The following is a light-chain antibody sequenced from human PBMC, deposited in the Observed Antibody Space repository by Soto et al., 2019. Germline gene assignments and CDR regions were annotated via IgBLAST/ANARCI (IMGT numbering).Light chain of an antibody. CDR2: LNSDGSH. V-gene: IGLV4-69*01. CDR3: QTWGTGTVV. J-gene: IGLJ2*01. Sequence: QLVLTQSPSASASLGASVKLTCTLSSGHSSYAIAWHPQQPEKGPRYLMKLNSDGSHSKGDGIPDRFSGSSSGAERYLTISILQSEDEADYYCQTWGTGTVVFGGGTKLTVL. CDR1: SGHSSYA.